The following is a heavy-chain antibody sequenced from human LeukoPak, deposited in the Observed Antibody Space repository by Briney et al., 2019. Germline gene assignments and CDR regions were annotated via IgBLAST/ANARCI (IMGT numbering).Heavy chain of an antibody. CDR1: GGSISSYY. CDR2: IYYSGST. J-gene: IGHJ4*02. V-gene: IGHV4-59*08. D-gene: IGHD1-26*01. Sequence: PSETLSLTCTVSGGSISSYYWSWIRQPPGKGLEWIGYIYYSGSTNYNPSLKSRVTISVKTSKNQFSLKLSSVTAADTAMYYCVKSGGYGLIDYWGQGTLVTVSS. CDR3: VKSGGYGLIDY.